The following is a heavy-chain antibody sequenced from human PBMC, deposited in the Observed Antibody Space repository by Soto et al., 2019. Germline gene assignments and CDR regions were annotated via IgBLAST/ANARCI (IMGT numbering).Heavy chain of an antibody. CDR2: MHYSGST. Sequence: SETLSLTCTVSGGSVTSTSYYWSWIRQPPGKGLEWIGYMHYSGSTNYNPSLKSRVTISVDTSKNQFSLKLSSVTAADTAVYYWARAWEHHYFDSWGQGTLVTVSS. D-gene: IGHD1-26*01. J-gene: IGHJ4*02. CDR3: ARAWEHHYFDS. V-gene: IGHV4-61*01. CDR1: GGSVTSTSYY.